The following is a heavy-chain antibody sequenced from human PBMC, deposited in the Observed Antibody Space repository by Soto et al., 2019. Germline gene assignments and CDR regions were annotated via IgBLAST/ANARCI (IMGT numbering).Heavy chain of an antibody. V-gene: IGHV4-31*03. CDR3: ARAKTNWFDP. J-gene: IGHJ5*02. Sequence: SETLSLTCTVSGDSINTAGYYWSWNRQLPGKGLEWIGYIYYSGSTYYNPSLKSRVSMSVDTSKNQFSLKLTSVTAADTAVYYCARAKTNWFDPWGQGTLVTVS. CDR1: GDSINTAGYY. CDR2: IYYSGST.